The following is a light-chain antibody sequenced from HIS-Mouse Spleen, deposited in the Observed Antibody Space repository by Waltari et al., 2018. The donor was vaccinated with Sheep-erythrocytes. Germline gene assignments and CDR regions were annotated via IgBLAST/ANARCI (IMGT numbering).Light chain of an antibody. CDR3: CSYAGSYNHV. V-gene: IGLV2-11*01. CDR1: SSDVGGYND. Sequence: QSALTQPRSVSGSPGQSVTISCTGTSSDVGGYNDLSWYQQHPGKAPKLMLYDVSKRPSGVPDRFSGSKSGNTASLTISGLQAEDEADYYCCSYAGSYNHVFATGTKVTVL. CDR2: DVS. J-gene: IGLJ1*01.